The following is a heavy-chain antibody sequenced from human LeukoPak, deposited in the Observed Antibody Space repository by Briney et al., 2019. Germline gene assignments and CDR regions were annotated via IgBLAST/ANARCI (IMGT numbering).Heavy chain of an antibody. CDR3: AKDLHEIAADY. CDR2: IKGDGITT. D-gene: IGHD2-21*01. CDR1: RFTFSSFW. J-gene: IGHJ4*02. V-gene: IGHV3-74*01. Sequence: GGSLRLSCEASRFTFSSFWMHWVRQAPGKGLVWVARIKGDGITTNYADPAKGRFTVSRDNAKNTVYLQVNSLRAEDTAVYYCAKDLHEIAADYWGQGTLVTVAS.